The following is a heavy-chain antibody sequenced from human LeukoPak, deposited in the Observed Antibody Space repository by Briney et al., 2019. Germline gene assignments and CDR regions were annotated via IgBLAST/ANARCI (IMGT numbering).Heavy chain of an antibody. D-gene: IGHD4-17*01. Sequence: GGSLRLSCAASGFTFSSYGMHWVRQAPGKGLEWVAVISYDGSNKYYADSVKGRFTISRDNSKNTLYLQMNSLRAEDTAVYYCAKDSTVTTLLPEGYFDYWGQGTLVTVSS. J-gene: IGHJ4*02. V-gene: IGHV3-30*18. CDR2: ISYDGSNK. CDR3: AKDSTVTTLLPEGYFDY. CDR1: GFTFSSYG.